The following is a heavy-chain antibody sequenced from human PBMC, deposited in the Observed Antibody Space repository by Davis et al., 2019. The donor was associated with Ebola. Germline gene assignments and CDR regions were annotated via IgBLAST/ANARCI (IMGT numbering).Heavy chain of an antibody. D-gene: IGHD6-19*01. CDR3: ARDGGAIAVTGDIYEH. CDR1: GGTFNNYG. Sequence: SSVKVSCKASGGTFNNYGISWVRQAPGQGLEWMGGIITIFGTANYAQKFQGRVTITADESTKTAYMELSSLRSDDTAVYYCARDGGAIAVTGDIYEHWGQGTLVTVSS. V-gene: IGHV1-69*13. CDR2: IITIFGTA. J-gene: IGHJ1*01.